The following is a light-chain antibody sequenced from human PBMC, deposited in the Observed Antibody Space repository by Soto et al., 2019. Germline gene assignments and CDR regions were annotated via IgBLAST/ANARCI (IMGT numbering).Light chain of an antibody. CDR3: SSYSISTAYL. V-gene: IGLV2-14*01. CDR1: SSDVGGYHY. CDR2: EVN. J-gene: IGLJ1*01. Sequence: LTQPASGSRSPGQSITISCTGTSSDVGGYHYVSWYQLHPGQATKLMVFEVNNRPSGVSYRFSGSQSGNTASLTISGLQDEDEADYFCSSYSISTAYLFGTGTKVTVL.